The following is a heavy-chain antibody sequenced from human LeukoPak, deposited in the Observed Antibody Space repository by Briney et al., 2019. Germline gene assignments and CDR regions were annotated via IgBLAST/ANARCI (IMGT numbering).Heavy chain of an antibody. CDR1: GGSVSVYY. V-gene: IGHV4-34*01. D-gene: IGHD6-25*01. CDR2: INDSGST. CDR3: AREAGLFLYSSGPIDAFDI. Sequence: SGTLSLTCAVYGGSVSVYYWIWSRQPRGKGREAMGEINDSGSTNYNPSLKSRVTISVDTSKNQFSLKLSSVTAADTAVYYCAREAGLFLYSSGPIDAFDIWGQGTMVTVSS. J-gene: IGHJ3*02.